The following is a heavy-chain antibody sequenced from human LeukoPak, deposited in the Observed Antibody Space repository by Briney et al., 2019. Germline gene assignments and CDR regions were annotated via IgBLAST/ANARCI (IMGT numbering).Heavy chain of an antibody. J-gene: IGHJ5*02. V-gene: IGHV4-59*08. CDR1: GGSISDYY. D-gene: IGHD2-15*01. CDR3: ARHHRTKYCSGGSCYSRWFDP. CDR2: MYYSGAT. Sequence: SETLSLTCTVSGGSISDYYWSWIRQPPGKGLEWIGYMYYSGATNYNPSLRSRVTISLDTSKNRVSLKLSSVTAAGTAVYSCARHHRTKYCSGGSCYSRWFDPWGQGTLVTVSS.